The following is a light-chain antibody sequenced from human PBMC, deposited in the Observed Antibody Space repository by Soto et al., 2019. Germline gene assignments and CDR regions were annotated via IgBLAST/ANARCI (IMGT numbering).Light chain of an antibody. V-gene: IGKV1-5*01. CDR1: RSVRSW. J-gene: IGKJ4*01. CDR2: DAS. Sequence: DIQMPQSPATLSSSVGASATITGRARRSVRSWLAWYQQNPWKAPKLLIYDASSLESGDTSRFSGSGSGTAFTLPTSSMQHDDYATYYCQHYNSYSSLTFGGGTKVDIK. CDR3: QHYNSYSSLT.